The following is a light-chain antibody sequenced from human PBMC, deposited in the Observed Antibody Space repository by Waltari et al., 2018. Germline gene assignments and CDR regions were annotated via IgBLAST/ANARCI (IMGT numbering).Light chain of an antibody. V-gene: IGKV1-5*03. CDR1: QRISKW. CDR3: QQYNSYSLLT. J-gene: IGKJ4*01. CDR2: KAS. Sequence: DIQMHHSTYTLSASVGDRFTITRRASQRISKWLVWYQQKPGKAPKLLIYKASTLESGVPSRFSGSGSGTEFTLTISSLQPDDFATYYCQQYNSYSLLTFGGGTKVEIK.